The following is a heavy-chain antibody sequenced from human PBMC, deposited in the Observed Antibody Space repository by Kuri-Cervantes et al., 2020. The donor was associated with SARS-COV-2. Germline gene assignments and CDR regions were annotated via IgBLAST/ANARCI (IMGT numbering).Heavy chain of an antibody. CDR3: ARVSPLVGTTTWNAFDI. Sequence: ASVKVSCKASGYTFTSYGISWVRQAPGQGLEWMGWISAYNGNTNYAQKLQGRVTITADKSTSTAYMELNSLRSGDTAFYYCARVSPLVGTTTWNAFDIWGQGTVVTVSS. V-gene: IGHV1-18*04. D-gene: IGHD1-26*01. J-gene: IGHJ3*02. CDR1: GYTFTSYG. CDR2: ISAYNGNT.